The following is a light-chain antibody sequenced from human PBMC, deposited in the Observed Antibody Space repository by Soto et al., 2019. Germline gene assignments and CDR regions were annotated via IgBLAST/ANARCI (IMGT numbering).Light chain of an antibody. V-gene: IGKV3-20*01. J-gene: IGKJ3*01. CDR3: QQYGSLWFT. CDR2: GAS. Sequence: EIVLTQSPGTLSLSPGERATLSCRASQSVSSSYLAWYQQKPGQAPRLLIYGASSRATGIPDRFSGSGSGTDLTLTISRVEPEHCALYYCQQYGSLWFTVGLGTIVDIK. CDR1: QSVSSSY.